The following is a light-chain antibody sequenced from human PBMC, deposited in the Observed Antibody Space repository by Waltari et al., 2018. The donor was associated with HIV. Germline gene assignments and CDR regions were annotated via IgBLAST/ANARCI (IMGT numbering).Light chain of an antibody. J-gene: IGLJ2*01. V-gene: IGLV2-23*02. CDR2: EVS. Sequence: QSALTQPASVSGSPGQSITISCTGTSSDIGSYDLVSWYQQHPGKAPKLMIYEVSKRPSGVSNRFSGFKSGNTASLTISGLQAEDEADYHCSSYTGRSTHVVFGGGTKLTVL. CDR3: SSYTGRSTHVV. CDR1: SSDIGSYDL.